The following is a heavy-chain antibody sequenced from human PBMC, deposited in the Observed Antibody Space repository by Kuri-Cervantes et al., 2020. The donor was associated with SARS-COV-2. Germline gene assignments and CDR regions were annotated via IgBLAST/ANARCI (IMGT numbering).Heavy chain of an antibody. D-gene: IGHD3-3*01. J-gene: IGHJ6*02. CDR3: AREFHDFWSGYYGPYYFYAMDV. Sequence: LSLTCAASGFTFSSYAIHWVRQAPGKGLAWVAVISYDGNNKYYADSVKGRFTISRDDSKNTLYLQMNSLRVEDTAVYYCAREFHDFWSGYYGPYYFYAMDVWGQGTTVTVSS. CDR2: ISYDGNNK. V-gene: IGHV3-30-3*01. CDR1: GFTFSSYA.